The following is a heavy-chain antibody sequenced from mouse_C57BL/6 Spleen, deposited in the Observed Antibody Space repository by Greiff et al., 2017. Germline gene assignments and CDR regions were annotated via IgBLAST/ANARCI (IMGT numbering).Heavy chain of an antibody. V-gene: IGHV1-50*01. CDR1: GYTFTSYW. CDR2: IDPSDSYT. Sequence: VQLQQPGAELVKPGASVKLSCKASGYTFTSYWMQWVKQRPGQGLEWIGEIDPSDSYTNYNQKFKGKATLTVDTSSSTAYMQLSSLTSEDSAVYYCARSEEGLRRLWFAYWGQGTLVTVSA. J-gene: IGHJ3*01. CDR3: ARSEEGLRRLWFAY. D-gene: IGHD2-4*01.